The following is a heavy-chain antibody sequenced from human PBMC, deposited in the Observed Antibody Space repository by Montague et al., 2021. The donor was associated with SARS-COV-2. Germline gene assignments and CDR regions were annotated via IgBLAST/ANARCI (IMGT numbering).Heavy chain of an antibody. CDR3: ARSLDPSGTYYLPY. CDR1: GGSIGSYY. V-gene: IGHV4-59*01. CDR2: IHYSGSN. Sequence: SETRSLTCSVSGGSIGSYYWSWLWQPPGKGLEWIGHIHYSGSNTYSSSFKSRVTISIDTPTNQFSLKLSSATAADTAVYYCARSLDPSGTYYLPYWGQGTLVTVSS. J-gene: IGHJ4*02. D-gene: IGHD3-10*01.